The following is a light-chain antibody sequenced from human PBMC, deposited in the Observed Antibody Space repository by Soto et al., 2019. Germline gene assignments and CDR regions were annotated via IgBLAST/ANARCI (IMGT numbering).Light chain of an antibody. CDR1: KNDIGVYDF. J-gene: IGLJ1*01. Sequence: SVLTQPPSASGSPGQSVTISCTGTKNDIGVYDFVSWYQHHPGKAPRLIIYEVVQRPSGVPDRFSGSKSGNPASLTISGLQAEDEADYYCCSYAGSSTFVFGTGTKVTVL. V-gene: IGLV2-8*01. CDR3: CSYAGSSTFV. CDR2: EVV.